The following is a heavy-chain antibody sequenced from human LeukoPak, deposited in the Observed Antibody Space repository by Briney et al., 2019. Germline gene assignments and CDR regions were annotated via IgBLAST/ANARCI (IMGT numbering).Heavy chain of an antibody. Sequence: SQTLSLTCTVSGGSISSSSYYWGWIRQPPGKGLEWIGSIYYSGSTYYNPSLKSRVTISVDTSKNQFSLKLSSVTAADTAVYYCASGMTTVTTRYFQHWGQGTLVTVSS. D-gene: IGHD4-17*01. J-gene: IGHJ1*01. V-gene: IGHV4-39*01. CDR1: GGSISSSSYY. CDR2: IYYSGST. CDR3: ASGMTTVTTRYFQH.